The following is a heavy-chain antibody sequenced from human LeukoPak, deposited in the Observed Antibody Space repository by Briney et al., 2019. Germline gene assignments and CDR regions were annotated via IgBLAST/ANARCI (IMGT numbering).Heavy chain of an antibody. Sequence: SETLSLTCTVSGGSISRSSYYWGWIRQPPGEGLQWLGSIYYSGNPYDNPSLKSRVTISVDTSKNQFSLKLSSVTAADTAVYYCARLLHDSRGYYYFDYWGPGTLVTVSS. CDR3: ARLLHDSRGYYYFDY. CDR2: IYYSGNP. CDR1: GGSISRSSYY. D-gene: IGHD3-22*01. V-gene: IGHV4-39*01. J-gene: IGHJ4*02.